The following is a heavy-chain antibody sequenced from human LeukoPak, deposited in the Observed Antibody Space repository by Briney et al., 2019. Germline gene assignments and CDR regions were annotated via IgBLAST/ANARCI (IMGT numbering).Heavy chain of an antibody. D-gene: IGHD6-13*01. Sequence: HSGGSLRLSCVASGFTFSSYAMSWVRQAPGKGLEWVSGISGSGDSTYFADSVKGRFTISRDNSKNTLYLQMNSLRAEDTAVYYCAKEWRYSSSWYQYYFDYWGQGTLVTVSS. V-gene: IGHV3-23*01. J-gene: IGHJ4*02. CDR3: AKEWRYSSSWYQYYFDY. CDR2: ISGSGDST. CDR1: GFTFSSYA.